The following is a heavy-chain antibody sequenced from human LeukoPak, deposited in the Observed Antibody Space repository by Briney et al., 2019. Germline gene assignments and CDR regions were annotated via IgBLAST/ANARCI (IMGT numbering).Heavy chain of an antibody. J-gene: IGHJ4*02. CDR3: ARDPPPNTYYCGSGAQGDY. CDR1: GYTFTGYY. V-gene: IGHV1-2*02. D-gene: IGHD3-10*01. CDR2: INLNVGGT. Sequence: AAVKVSCKASGYTFTGYYMHWVRQAPGQGLEWMGWINLNVGGTNYAQKFQGRATMSRDTSISTAYMELSRLRSDDTAVYYCARDPPPNTYYCGSGAQGDYWGQGTLVTVSS.